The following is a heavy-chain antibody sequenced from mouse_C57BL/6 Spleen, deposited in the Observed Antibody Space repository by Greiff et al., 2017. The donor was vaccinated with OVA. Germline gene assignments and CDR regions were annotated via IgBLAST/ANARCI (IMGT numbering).Heavy chain of an antibody. Sequence: QVQLQQSGPELVKPGASVKISCKASGYAFSSSWMNWVKQRPGKGLEWIGRIYPGDGDTNYNGKFKGKATLTANKSSSTAYMHLSSLTSEDSAVYFCARYSTHYYAMDYWGQGTSVTVSS. D-gene: IGHD2-5*01. CDR3: ARYSTHYYAMDY. CDR1: GYAFSSSW. V-gene: IGHV1-82*01. CDR2: IYPGDGDT. J-gene: IGHJ4*01.